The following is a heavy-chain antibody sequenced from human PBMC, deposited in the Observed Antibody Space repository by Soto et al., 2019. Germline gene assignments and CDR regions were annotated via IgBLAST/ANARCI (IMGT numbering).Heavy chain of an antibody. Sequence: GGSLRLSCAASGFTFSSYSMNWVRQAPGKGLEWVSSISSSSSYIYYADSVKGRFTISRDNAKNSLYLQMNSLRAEDTAVYYCASLLYSSSWDTAQYYYYGMDGWGQGTTVTVAS. D-gene: IGHD6-13*01. CDR3: ASLLYSSSWDTAQYYYYGMDG. V-gene: IGHV3-21*01. CDR1: GFTFSSYS. J-gene: IGHJ6*02. CDR2: ISSSSSYI.